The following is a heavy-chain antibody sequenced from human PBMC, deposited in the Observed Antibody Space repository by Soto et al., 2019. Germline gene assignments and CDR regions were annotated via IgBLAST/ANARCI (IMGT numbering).Heavy chain of an antibody. CDR1: GFTFSDYY. D-gene: IGHD3-10*02. CDR2: ISSSGSTI. V-gene: IGHV3-11*04. J-gene: IGHJ4*01. Sequence: PGGSLRLSCAASGFTFSDYYMSWIRQAPGKGLEWVSYISSSGSTIYYADSVRGRFTISADNAENSVILQMNSLRDEDSAVYFFLRDRELYRDMFHAVLWGQGILVT. CDR3: LRDRELYRDMFHAVL.